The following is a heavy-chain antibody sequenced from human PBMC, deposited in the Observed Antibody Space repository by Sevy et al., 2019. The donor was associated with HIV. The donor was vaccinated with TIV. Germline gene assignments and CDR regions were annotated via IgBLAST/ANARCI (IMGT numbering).Heavy chain of an antibody. CDR1: GFTFSSYA. J-gene: IGHJ4*02. Sequence: GGSLRLSCAASGFTFSSYAMHWVRQAPGKGLEWVAVISYDGSNKYYADSVKGRFTISRDNSKNTLYLQMNSLRAEDTAVYYCARAAYCGGDLCAPHDYWGQGTLVTVSS. CDR3: ARAAYCGGDLCAPHDY. D-gene: IGHD2-21*02. V-gene: IGHV3-30-3*01. CDR2: ISYDGSNK.